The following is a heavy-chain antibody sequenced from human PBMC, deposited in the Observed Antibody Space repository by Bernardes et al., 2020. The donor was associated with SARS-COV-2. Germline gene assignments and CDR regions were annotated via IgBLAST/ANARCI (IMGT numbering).Heavy chain of an antibody. D-gene: IGHD4-17*01. CDR3: ALLYMTTGGSFDY. V-gene: IGHV1-3*01. J-gene: IGHJ4*02. CDR1: GYTFTSYA. CDR2: INAGNGNT. Sequence: ASVKVSCKASGYTFTSYAMHWVRQAPGQRLEWMGWINAGNGNTKYSQKFQGRVTITRDTSASTAYMELSSLRSEDTAVYYCALLYMTTGGSFDYWGQGTLVTVSS.